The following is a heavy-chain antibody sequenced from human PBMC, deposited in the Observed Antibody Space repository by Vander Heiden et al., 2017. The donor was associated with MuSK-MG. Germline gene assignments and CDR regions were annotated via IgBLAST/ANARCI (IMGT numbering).Heavy chain of an antibody. J-gene: IGHJ4*02. CDR2: IIPIFGTA. CDR1: GGTFRSYA. D-gene: IGHD5-18*01. Sequence: QVQLVQSGAEVQKPGSSVKVSCKASGGTFRSYAISWVRQAPGQGLEWMGGIIPIFGTANYAQKFQGRVTITADEATSTAYMELSSLRSEDTAVYYCASARRGYSYGYGSRPLDYWGQGTLVTVSS. CDR3: ASARRGYSYGYGSRPLDY. V-gene: IGHV1-69*01.